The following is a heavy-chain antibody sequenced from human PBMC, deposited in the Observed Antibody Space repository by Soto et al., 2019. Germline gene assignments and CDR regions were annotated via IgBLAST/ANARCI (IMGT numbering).Heavy chain of an antibody. CDR1: GGSISSGGYS. Sequence: QLQLQESGSGLVKPSQTLSLTCAVSGGSISSGGYSWSWIRQPPGKGLEWIGYIYHSGSTYYNPSLKSRVTVSVDRSKNQFSLKLSSVTAADTAVYYCARELADGDYYFGYWGQGTLVTVSS. CDR2: IYHSGST. J-gene: IGHJ4*02. CDR3: ARELADGDYYFGY. D-gene: IGHD4-17*01. V-gene: IGHV4-30-2*01.